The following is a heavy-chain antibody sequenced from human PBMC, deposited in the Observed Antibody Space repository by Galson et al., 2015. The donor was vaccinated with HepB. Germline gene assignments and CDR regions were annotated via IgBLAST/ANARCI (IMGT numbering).Heavy chain of an antibody. J-gene: IGHJ5*02. CDR3: AREEGEGYSYGYEENWFDP. D-gene: IGHD5-18*01. V-gene: IGHV4-61*02. CDR2: IYTSGST. CDR1: GGSISSGSYY. Sequence: TLSLTCTVSGGSISSGSYYWSWIRQPAGTGLEWIGRIYTSGSTNYNPSLKSRVTMSVDTSKNQFSLKLSSVTAADTAVYYCAREEGEGYSYGYEENWFDPWGQGTLVTVSS.